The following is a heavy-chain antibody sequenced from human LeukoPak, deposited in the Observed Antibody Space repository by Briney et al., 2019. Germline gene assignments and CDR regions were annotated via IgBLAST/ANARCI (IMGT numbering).Heavy chain of an antibody. D-gene: IGHD1-26*01. CDR3: ARDRLVGAFDAFDT. J-gene: IGHJ3*02. V-gene: IGHV3-48*01. CDR1: GFTISNFN. CDR2: ISARNSAI. Sequence: PGGSLRLSCAASGFTISNFNMNWVRQTPGKGLEWVSGISARNSAISYADSVTGRFTISRDNAKNSLYLQMNNLRAEDTAVYYCARDRLVGAFDAFDTWGQGTMVTVSS.